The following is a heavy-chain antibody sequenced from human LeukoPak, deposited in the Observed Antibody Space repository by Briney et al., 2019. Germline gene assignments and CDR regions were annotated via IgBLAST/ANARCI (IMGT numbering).Heavy chain of an antibody. J-gene: IGHJ6*03. Sequence: GGSLRLSCAASGFTFSGSAMHWVHQASGKGLEWVGRIRSKANSYATAYAASVKGRFTISRDDSKNTAYLQMNSLKTEDTAVYYCARAGGGSYAQDYYYYYMDVWGKGTTVTVSS. V-gene: IGHV3-73*01. CDR1: GFTFSGSA. CDR2: IRSKANSYAT. CDR3: ARAGGGSYAQDYYYYYMDV. D-gene: IGHD1-26*01.